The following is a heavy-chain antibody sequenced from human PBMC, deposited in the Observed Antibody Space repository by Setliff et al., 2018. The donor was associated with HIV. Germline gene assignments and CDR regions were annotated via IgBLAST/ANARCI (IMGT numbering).Heavy chain of an antibody. CDR3: ARVGTGATEYFDY. CDR2: INPFGGTT. D-gene: IGHD1-26*01. Sequence: GASVKVSCKASASRYSFTAYNMHWVRQAPGQGLEWMGIINPFGGTTTYAQKFQGRVTITADESTSTAYMELSSLRSEDTAVYYCARVGTGATEYFDYWGQGTLVTVSS. V-gene: IGHV1-46*01. J-gene: IGHJ4*02. CDR1: ASRYSFTAYN.